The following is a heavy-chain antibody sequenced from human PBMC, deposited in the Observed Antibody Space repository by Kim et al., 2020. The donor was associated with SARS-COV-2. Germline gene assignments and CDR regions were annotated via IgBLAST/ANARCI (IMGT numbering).Heavy chain of an antibody. CDR2: TNEDGSIT. CDR1: GFTFSRNW. J-gene: IGHJ3*02. D-gene: IGHD6-13*01. V-gene: IGHV3-74*01. CDR3: VRDLCGKQDI. Sequence: GGSLRLSCAASGFTFSRNWMHWVRQAPGKGLVWVSRTNEDGSITNHADSVKGRFTISRDNAKNTLYLQMNNLRAEDTAVYYCVRDLCGKQDIWGHGTKVT.